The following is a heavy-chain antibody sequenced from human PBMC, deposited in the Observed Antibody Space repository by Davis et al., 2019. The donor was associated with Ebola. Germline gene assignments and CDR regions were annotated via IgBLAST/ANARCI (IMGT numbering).Heavy chain of an antibody. CDR2: TSHNERER. CDR1: GFTISNHA. J-gene: IGHJ4*02. V-gene: IGHV3-30*04. CDR3: ARALHDEVLDY. D-gene: IGHD1-1*01. Sequence: PAGSLRLSCVASGFTISNHAMHWVRQAPGKGLEWVAVTSHNERERFYGHSVQGRFTISRDNSENVLYLQMDSLRPDNTAIYFCARALHDEVLDYWGQGTPVTVSS.